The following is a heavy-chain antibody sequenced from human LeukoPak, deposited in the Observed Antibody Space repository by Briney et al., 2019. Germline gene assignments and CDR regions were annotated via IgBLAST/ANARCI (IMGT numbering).Heavy chain of an antibody. CDR3: ARVGCSGGSCYDDAFDI. Sequence: PSETLSLTCTVSGGSISSYYWSWIRQPPGKGLEWIGYIYYSGSTNYNPSLKSRVTISVDTSKNLFSLKLSSVTAADTAVYYCARVGCSGGSCYDDAFDIWGQGTMVTVPS. J-gene: IGHJ3*02. CDR2: IYYSGST. CDR1: GGSISSYY. D-gene: IGHD2-15*01. V-gene: IGHV4-59*01.